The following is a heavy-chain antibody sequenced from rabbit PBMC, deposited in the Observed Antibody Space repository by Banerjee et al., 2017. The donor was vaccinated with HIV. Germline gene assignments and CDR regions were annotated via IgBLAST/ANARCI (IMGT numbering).Heavy chain of an antibody. D-gene: IGHD1-1*01. J-gene: IGHJ4*01. Sequence: QEQLVESGGGLVQPEGSLTLTCTASGFSFSSYAMCWVRQAPGKGLEWIGCIYTGSGSTYYASWAKGRFTISKTSSTTVTLKMNSLTAADTATYFCASQVSSGVDALNLWGPGTLVTVS. CDR1: GFSFSSYA. V-gene: IGHV1S45*01. CDR2: IYTGSGST. CDR3: ASQVSSGVDALNL.